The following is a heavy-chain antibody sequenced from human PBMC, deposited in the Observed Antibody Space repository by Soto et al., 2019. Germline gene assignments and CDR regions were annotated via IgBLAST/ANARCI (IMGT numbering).Heavy chain of an antibody. CDR1: GYTFPSYG. D-gene: IGHD1-7*01. CDR2: ISAHNGNT. V-gene: IGHV1-18*01. J-gene: IGHJ5*02. CDR3: ARDPWNYVSGWFDP. Sequence: ASVKVSCKASGYTFPSYGISWVRQAPGQGLEWMGWISAHNGNTKYAQKVQGRVTMTTDTSTSTAYMELSSLRSEDTAVYYCARDPWNYVSGWFDPWGQGTLVTVSS.